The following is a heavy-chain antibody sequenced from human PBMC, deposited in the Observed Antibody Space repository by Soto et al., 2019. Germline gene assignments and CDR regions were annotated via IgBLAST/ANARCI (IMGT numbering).Heavy chain of an antibody. J-gene: IGHJ4*02. D-gene: IGHD3-10*01. V-gene: IGHV1-69*02. Sequence: QVQLVQSGTEVKKPGSSVKVSCKASGDTFSFYTINWVRQAPGLGLEWVGGINPIVSMSNYAQKFQGRVSMTADKSTSTAYMELRSLRSDDTAMYFCAASYGSGYRAFDYWGQGALVIVSS. CDR2: INPIVSMS. CDR3: AASYGSGYRAFDY. CDR1: GDTFSFYT.